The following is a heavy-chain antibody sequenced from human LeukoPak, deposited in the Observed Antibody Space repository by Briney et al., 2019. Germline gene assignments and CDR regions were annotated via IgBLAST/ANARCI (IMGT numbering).Heavy chain of an antibody. CDR1: GDSISSGDYY. Sequence: PSETLSLTCTVSGDSISSGDYYWSWIRQPAGKGLEWIGRISSSGSTNYNPSLKSRVTISVDTSKNQFSLKLSSVTAADTAVYYCARDLEMVSSAFDIWGQGTMVTVSS. J-gene: IGHJ3*02. D-gene: IGHD5-24*01. CDR2: ISSSGST. V-gene: IGHV4-61*02. CDR3: ARDLEMVSSAFDI.